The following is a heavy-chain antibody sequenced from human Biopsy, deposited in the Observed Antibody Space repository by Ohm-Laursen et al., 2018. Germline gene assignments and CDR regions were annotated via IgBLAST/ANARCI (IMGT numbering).Heavy chain of an antibody. J-gene: IGHJ6*02. CDR2: IYYDGIT. Sequence: SDTLSLTCPVSGYSVTNDYYWGWIRQPPGKGLEWIGNIYYDGITYYNPSLKSRVAMSVDPSKNQFSLRLTSVTAADTAVYYCARVAGGYAYYYGMDVWGQGTTVIVSS. CDR3: ARVAGGYAYYYGMDV. D-gene: IGHD5-12*01. V-gene: IGHV4-38-2*02. CDR1: GYSVTNDYY.